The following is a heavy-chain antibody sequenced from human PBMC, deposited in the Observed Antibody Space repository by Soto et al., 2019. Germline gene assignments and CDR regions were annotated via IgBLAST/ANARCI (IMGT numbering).Heavy chain of an antibody. Sequence: ETLSLTCAVHGGSFTGYYWSWIRQPPGKALEWVGEINHGGSTNYNPSLKSRVTISLDTSKNQFSLNLTSVTAADTAFYCTRVPMMYYGAGTYGYFDSWGQGTLVTVSS. D-gene: IGHD3-10*01. V-gene: IGHV4-34*01. CDR2: INHGGST. CDR3: RVPMMYYGAGTYGYFDS. J-gene: IGHJ4*02. CDR1: GGSFTGYY.